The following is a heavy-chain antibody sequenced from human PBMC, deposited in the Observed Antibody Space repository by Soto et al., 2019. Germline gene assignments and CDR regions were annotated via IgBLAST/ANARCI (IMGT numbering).Heavy chain of an antibody. V-gene: IGHV3-23*01. CDR1: GFTFRSYA. CDR2: ISGSVSST. D-gene: IGHD2-2*01. Sequence: GGSLRLSCAASGFTFRSYAVSWVRQAPAKGLEWVSTISGSVSSTYHADSVKGRFTISRHQSKDTLYLQMNSLRAEDTAVYYCPGQCSTSPNYCGLDLWGQGTKVTVSS. CDR3: PGQCSTSPNYCGLDL. J-gene: IGHJ6*02.